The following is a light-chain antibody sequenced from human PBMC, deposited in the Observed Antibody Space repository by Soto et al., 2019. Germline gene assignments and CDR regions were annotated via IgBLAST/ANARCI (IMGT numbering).Light chain of an antibody. J-gene: IGKJ4*01. V-gene: IGKV3D-20*02. CDR1: QSVSSNY. CDR3: QQRSNWQGAT. Sequence: EIVLTQSPGTLSLSPGERATLSCRASQSVSSNYLAWYQQKPGQAPRLLIYGASSRATGIPDRFSGSGSGTDFTLTISSLEPEDFAVYYCQQRSNWQGATFGGGTKVDIK. CDR2: GAS.